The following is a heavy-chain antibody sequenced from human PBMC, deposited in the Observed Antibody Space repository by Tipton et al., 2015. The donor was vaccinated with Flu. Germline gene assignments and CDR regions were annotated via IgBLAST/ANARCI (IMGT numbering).Heavy chain of an antibody. CDR3: AREFGY. CDR2: IYYSGST. Sequence: GLVKPSETLSLTCTVSGGSISSYYWSWIRQPPGKGLEWIGYIYYSGSTNYNPSFASRITISLDMSMNQFSLKLRSVTAADTATYYCAREFGYWGQGTRVTVSS. CDR1: GGSISSYY. D-gene: IGHD3-10*01. J-gene: IGHJ4*02. V-gene: IGHV4-59*12.